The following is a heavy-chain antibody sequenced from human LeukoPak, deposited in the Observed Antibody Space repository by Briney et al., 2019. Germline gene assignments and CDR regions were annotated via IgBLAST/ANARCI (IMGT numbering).Heavy chain of an antibody. J-gene: IGHJ6*02. D-gene: IGHD1-26*01. CDR1: GFTFSSYW. V-gene: IGHV3-74*01. CDR3: ARVGVGSGSPTGRYYYYYGMDV. Sequence: PGGSLRLSCAASGFTFSSYWMHWVRQAPGKGLVWVSRINSDGSSTSYADSVKGRFTISRDNAKNTLYLQMNSLRAEDTAVYYCARVGVGSGSPTGRYYYYYGMDVWGQGTTVTVSS. CDR2: INSDGSST.